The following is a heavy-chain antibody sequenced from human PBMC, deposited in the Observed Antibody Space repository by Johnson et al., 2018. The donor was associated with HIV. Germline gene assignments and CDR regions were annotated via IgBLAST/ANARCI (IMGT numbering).Heavy chain of an antibody. CDR3: AKVRSSSWYDAFDI. D-gene: IGHD6-13*01. CDR2: ISSSGSTK. V-gene: IGHV3-11*04. J-gene: IGHJ3*02. Sequence: VQLVESGGVVVQPGGSLRLSCAASGFTFSNAWMSWVRQAPGKGLEWVSYISSSGSTKYYTDSLKGRLTISRDNAKNSLYLQMNSLRIEDTAVYYCAKVRSSSWYDAFDIWGQGTMVTVSS. CDR1: GFTFSNAW.